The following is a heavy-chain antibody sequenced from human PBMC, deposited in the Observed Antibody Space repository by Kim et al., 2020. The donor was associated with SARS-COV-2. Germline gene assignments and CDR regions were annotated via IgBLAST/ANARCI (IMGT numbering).Heavy chain of an antibody. J-gene: IGHJ5*02. CDR1: GFTFSSYA. CDR2: ISYDGSNK. CDR3: ARGHSGSYYTRGDWFDP. V-gene: IGHV3-30-3*01. D-gene: IGHD1-26*01. Sequence: GGSLRLSCAASGFTFSSYAMHWVRQAPGKGLEWVAVISYDGSNKYYADSVKGRFTISRDNSKNTLYLQMNSLRAEDTAVYYCARGHSGSYYTRGDWFDPWGQGTLVTVSS.